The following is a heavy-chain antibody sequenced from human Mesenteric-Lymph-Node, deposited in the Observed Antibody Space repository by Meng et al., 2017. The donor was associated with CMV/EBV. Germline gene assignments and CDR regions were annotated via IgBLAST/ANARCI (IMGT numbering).Heavy chain of an antibody. CDR2: FHNSGNT. CDR3: AADIAYAWFYF. D-gene: IGHD4-17*01. J-gene: IGHJ4*02. V-gene: IGHV4-39*01. CDR1: GGSIGSNTYY. Sequence: CSVSGGSIGSNTYYWGWTRQPPGKTLEWIGTFHNSGNTFYNPSLSSRVTLSVDASKNQFSLTLNSVTAADTAMYYCAADIAYAWFYFWGQGTLVTVSS.